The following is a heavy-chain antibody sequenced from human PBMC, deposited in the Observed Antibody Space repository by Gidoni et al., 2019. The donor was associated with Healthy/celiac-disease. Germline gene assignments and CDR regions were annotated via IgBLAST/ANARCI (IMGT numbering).Heavy chain of an antibody. CDR2: IYYSGST. V-gene: IGHV4-39*01. Sequence: QLQLQESGPGLVKPSETLSLTCTFSGGSISSSSYYWGWIRQPPGKGLEWIGSIYYSGSTYYNPSLKSRVTISVDTSKNQLSLKLSSVTAADTAVYYCARRASYYDKGGWFDPWGQGTLVTVSS. D-gene: IGHD3-22*01. CDR3: ARRASYYDKGGWFDP. CDR1: GGSISSSSYY. J-gene: IGHJ5*02.